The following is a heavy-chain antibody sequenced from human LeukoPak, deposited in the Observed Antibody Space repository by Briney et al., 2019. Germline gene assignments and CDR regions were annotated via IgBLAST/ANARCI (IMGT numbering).Heavy chain of an antibody. J-gene: IGHJ6*04. V-gene: IGHV3-48*01. CDR1: GFTFSSYS. CDR2: ISSSSSTI. CDR3: ARDGVRGVLRMDV. D-gene: IGHD3-10*01. Sequence: PGGSLRLSCAASGFTFSSYSMNWVRQAPGKRLEWVSYISSSSSTIYYADSVKGRFTISRDNAKNSLYLQMNSLRAEDTAVYYCARDGVRGVLRMDVWGKGTTVTVSS.